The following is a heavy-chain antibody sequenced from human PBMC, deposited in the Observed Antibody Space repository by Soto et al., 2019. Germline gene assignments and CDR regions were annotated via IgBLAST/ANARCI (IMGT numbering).Heavy chain of an antibody. CDR3: AGESGGATATLDYYYFYMDV. J-gene: IGHJ6*03. D-gene: IGHD5-12*01. CDR2: INPNGGVT. CDR1: GDSFNDYY. Sequence: QVQLVQSGAEVRKPGASVTVSCRSSGDSFNDYYIHWVRQAPGQGFEWMGWINPNGGVTKYAQKCQGWGTMTRETSTRTVYMRLSRRRSDDTAVYYCAGESGGATATLDYYYFYMDVWGTGTTVTVSS. V-gene: IGHV1-2*04.